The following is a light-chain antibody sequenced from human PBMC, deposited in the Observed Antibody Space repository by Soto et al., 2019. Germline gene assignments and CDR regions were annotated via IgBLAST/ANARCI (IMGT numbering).Light chain of an antibody. CDR2: DAS. CDR3: QQYNNYPWT. Sequence: DIQMTQSPSTLSASVGDTVTITCRASQSISSWLAWYQQKPGKAPKLLVYDASSLKSGVPSRFSGSGSGTEFTLTISSLQPDDFAAYYCQQYNNYPWTFGQGTKVDIK. V-gene: IGKV1-5*01. J-gene: IGKJ1*01. CDR1: QSISSW.